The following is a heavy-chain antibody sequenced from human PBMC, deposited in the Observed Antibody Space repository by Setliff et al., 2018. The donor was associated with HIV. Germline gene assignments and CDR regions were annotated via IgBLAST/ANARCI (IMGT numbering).Heavy chain of an antibody. CDR3: ARVVDTSGGYWGSFYRYMDV. CDR2: IEQDGSEK. J-gene: IGHJ6*03. Sequence: SLKISCAASGFTFSSYGMHWVRQAPGKGLEWVANIEQDGSEKYYVDSVKGRFTISRDNTKNSLYLQMDSLRAEDTAVYYCARVVDTSGGYWGSFYRYMDVWGKGTTVTVS. CDR1: GFTFSSYG. V-gene: IGHV3-7*03. D-gene: IGHD3-10*01.